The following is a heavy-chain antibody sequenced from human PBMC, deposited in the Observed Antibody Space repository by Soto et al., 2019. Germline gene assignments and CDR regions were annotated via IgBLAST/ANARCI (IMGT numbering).Heavy chain of an antibody. V-gene: IGHV2-5*01. Sequence: GVGWIRQPPGKALEWLALIYWNDDKRYSPSLKSRLTITKDTSKNQVVLTMTNMDPVDTATYYCARSGITDFDYWRQGTLVTVSS. J-gene: IGHJ4*02. CDR3: ARSGITDFDY. CDR2: IYWNDDK. CDR1: G. D-gene: IGHD3-10*01.